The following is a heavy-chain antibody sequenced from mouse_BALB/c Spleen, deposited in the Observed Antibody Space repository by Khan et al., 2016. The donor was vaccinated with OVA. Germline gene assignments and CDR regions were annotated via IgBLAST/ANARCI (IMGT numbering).Heavy chain of an antibody. J-gene: IGHJ3*01. CDR1: GYTFTDYN. CDR2: LYPGSDNT. CDR3: AREWAAWFPY. V-gene: IGHV1-77*01. Sequence: QVQLQQSGAELARPGASVKLSCKTSGYTFTDYNINWMRQRTGQGLEWIGELYPGSDNTFYNEKFRGKATLTADKSSSTAYMQLSSLTSEDSAVYFCAREWAAWFPYGGQGTMVTVSA.